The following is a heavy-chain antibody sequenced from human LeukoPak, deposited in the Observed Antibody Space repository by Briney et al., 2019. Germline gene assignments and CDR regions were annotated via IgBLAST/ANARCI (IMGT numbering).Heavy chain of an antibody. CDR2: INRGGSEK. J-gene: IGHJ4*02. Sequence: GGSLRLPCAPSGLTFSNFWMMWVRQAPGKGREWVANINRGGSEKNYVDSVKGRFTISRDNARNSLYLQMNTLRAEETAVYYCARDRYYVSGTYYRFDYWGPGALVTVSS. CDR1: GLTFSNFW. CDR3: ARDRYYVSGTYYRFDY. V-gene: IGHV3-7*01. D-gene: IGHD3-10*01.